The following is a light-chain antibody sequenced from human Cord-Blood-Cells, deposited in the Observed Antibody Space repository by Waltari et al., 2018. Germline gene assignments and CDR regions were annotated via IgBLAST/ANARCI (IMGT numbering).Light chain of an antibody. CDR3: QQANSFPYT. Sequence: DNQMPQSPSSVSASVGDRVTLTCRASQGISSSLAWYQQKPGKAPKLLIYAASSLQSGVPSRFSGSGSGTDFTLTIRSLQPEDFATYYCQQANSFPYTFGQGTKLEIK. J-gene: IGKJ2*01. CDR2: AAS. V-gene: IGKV1-12*01. CDR1: QGISSS.